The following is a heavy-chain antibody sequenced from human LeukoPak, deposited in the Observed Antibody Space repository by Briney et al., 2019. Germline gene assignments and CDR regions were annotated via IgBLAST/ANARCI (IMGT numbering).Heavy chain of an antibody. CDR2: IYSGGST. CDR3: AKKGSGITMVRGVISQQYNWFDP. D-gene: IGHD3-10*01. J-gene: IGHJ5*02. CDR1: GFTFSNY. V-gene: IGHV3-66*01. Sequence: GGSLRLSCAASGFTFSNYMSWVRQAPGKGLEWVSVIYSGGSTYYADSVKGRFTISRDNSKNTLYLQMNSLRAEDTAVYYCAKKGSGITMVRGVISQQYNWFDPWGQGTLVTVFS.